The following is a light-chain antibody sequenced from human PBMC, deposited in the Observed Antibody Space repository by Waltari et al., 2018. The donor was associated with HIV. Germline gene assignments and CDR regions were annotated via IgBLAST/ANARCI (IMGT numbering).Light chain of an antibody. Sequence: SYELTQPPSVSVSPGPTPSISCSGDKLGDNYTYWFQQKPGQSPVVVISEDSKRPSGIPERFSGSNSGNTATLTISGTQAMDEADYYCQTWDSRAYVVFGAGTKLTVL. V-gene: IGLV3-1*01. CDR3: QTWDSRAYVV. CDR1: KLGDNY. CDR2: EDS. J-gene: IGLJ2*01.